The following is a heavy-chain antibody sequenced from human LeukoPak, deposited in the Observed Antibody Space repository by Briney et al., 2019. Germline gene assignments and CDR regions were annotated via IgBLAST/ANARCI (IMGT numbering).Heavy chain of an antibody. CDR3: ASQTGIAVADYPNRQPPDY. Sequence: ASVKVSCKASGYTFTGYYMHWVRQAPGQGLEWMGRINPNSGGTNYAQKFQGRVTMTRDTSISTAYMELNRLRSDDTAVYYCASQTGIAVADYPNRQPPDYWGQGTLVTVSS. J-gene: IGHJ4*02. D-gene: IGHD6-19*01. CDR1: GYTFTGYY. CDR2: INPNSGGT. V-gene: IGHV1-2*06.